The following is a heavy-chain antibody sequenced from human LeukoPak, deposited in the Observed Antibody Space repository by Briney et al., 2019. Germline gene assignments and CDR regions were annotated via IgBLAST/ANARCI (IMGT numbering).Heavy chain of an antibody. CDR1: GYTFTSYG. V-gene: IGHV1-18*01. D-gene: IGHD1-20*01. J-gene: IGHJ5*01. CDR2: ISAYNGHT. Sequence: ASVKVSCKASGYTFTSYGITWVRQAPGQGLEWMGWISAYNGHTNYAQKFQGRVTMTTNTSTSTAYMEVRSLRSDDTAVYYCARIPPTITTMTTSAITWYNWFDSWGQGTLVTVSS. CDR3: ARIPPTITTMTTSAITWYNWFDS.